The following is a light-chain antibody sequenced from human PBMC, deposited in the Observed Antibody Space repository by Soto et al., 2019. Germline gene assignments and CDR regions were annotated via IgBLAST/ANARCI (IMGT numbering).Light chain of an antibody. CDR1: QSIASY. V-gene: IGKV1-39*01. CDR2: AAS. J-gene: IGKJ2*01. CDR3: QQSYTSPH. Sequence: DIQMTQSPSSLSASVGDRVTITCRASQSIASYLNWYQQRPGKAPKRLIHAASTLQSGVPSRFSGSESESGTDFTLTISSLQPEDFATYYCQQSYTSPHFGQGTKVDIK.